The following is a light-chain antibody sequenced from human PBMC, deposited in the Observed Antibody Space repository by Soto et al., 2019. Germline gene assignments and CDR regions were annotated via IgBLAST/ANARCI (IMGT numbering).Light chain of an antibody. CDR1: QSVNNNY. Sequence: ENVLTQSPGTLSLSPGEEATLSCRASQSVNNNYLAWYQQIPGQPPRLLIYGASSRATGIPDRFSGRGSGTDFTLTISRLEPEDFSVYYCQQYATSPWTFGQGTKVEIK. V-gene: IGKV3-20*01. CDR2: GAS. CDR3: QQYATSPWT. J-gene: IGKJ1*01.